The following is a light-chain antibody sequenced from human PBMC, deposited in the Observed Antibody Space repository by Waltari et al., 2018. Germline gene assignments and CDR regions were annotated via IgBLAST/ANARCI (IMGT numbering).Light chain of an antibody. CDR3: SSYTSSSTLV. V-gene: IGLV2-14*01. CDR1: NRDVGTYNY. Sequence: QSALTQPASVSGSPGQWIPIACPGSNRDVGTYNYVSWYQQHPGKAPKLMIYDVSKRPSGVSDRFSGSKSGNTASLTISGLQAEDEADYYCSSYTSSSTLVFGGGTKVTVL. CDR2: DVS. J-gene: IGLJ3*02.